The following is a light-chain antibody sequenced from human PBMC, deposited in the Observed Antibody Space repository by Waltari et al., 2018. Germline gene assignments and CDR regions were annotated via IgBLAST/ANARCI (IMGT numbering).Light chain of an antibody. J-gene: IGKJ1*01. CDR2: AAS. V-gene: IGKV3-15*01. CDR1: QRVTSN. CDR3: QQYNNWPPWT. Sequence: EIVMTQSPATLPVSPGERATLSCRASQRVTSNLAWYQQKPGQAPRPLLYAASTRATGSPARFSGSGSGTEFTLTISSLQSEDFAVYYCQQYNNWPPWTFGQGTKVEIK.